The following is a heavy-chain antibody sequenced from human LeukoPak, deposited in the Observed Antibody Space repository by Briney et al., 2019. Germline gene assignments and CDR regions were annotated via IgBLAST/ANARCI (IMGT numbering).Heavy chain of an antibody. V-gene: IGHV1-69*13. CDR1: GGTFSSYA. CDR3: ARGSGAFYYYYGMDV. Sequence: SVKVSCKASGGTFSSYAISWVRQAPGQGLEWMGGIIPIFGTANYAQKFQGRVTITADESTSTASMELSSLRSEDTAVYYCARGSGAFYYYYGMDVWGQGTTVTVSS. J-gene: IGHJ6*02. CDR2: IIPIFGTA. D-gene: IGHD1-14*01.